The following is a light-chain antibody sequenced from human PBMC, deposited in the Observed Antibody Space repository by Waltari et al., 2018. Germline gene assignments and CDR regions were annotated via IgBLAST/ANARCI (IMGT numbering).Light chain of an antibody. CDR3: QQYNRDSWT. CDR1: KSISSW. V-gene: IGKV1-5*03. J-gene: IGKJ1*01. CDR2: KAS. Sequence: DIQMTQSPSTLSASVGDGVTITCRASKSISSWLAWYQQKPGRAPKRLIYKASTLESGVPSRFSGSGSGTEFTLTISSLQPDDFATYYCQQYNRDSWTFGQGTKVEI.